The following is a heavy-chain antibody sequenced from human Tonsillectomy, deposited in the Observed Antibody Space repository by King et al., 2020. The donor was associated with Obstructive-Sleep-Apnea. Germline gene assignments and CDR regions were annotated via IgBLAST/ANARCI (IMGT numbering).Heavy chain of an antibody. Sequence: LQLQESGPGLVKPSETLSLTCTVSGGSISTSFYWTWIRQPPGKGLDWIGSIYYSGSTYYNPSLKSRVSISVDTSKNQFSLNLGSVTAAETAMYYCARGPSLGEENDYWGQGTLVTVSS. J-gene: IGHJ4*02. V-gene: IGHV4-39*07. CDR1: GGSISTSFY. CDR3: ARGPSLGEENDY. D-gene: IGHD2-21*01. CDR2: IYYSGST.